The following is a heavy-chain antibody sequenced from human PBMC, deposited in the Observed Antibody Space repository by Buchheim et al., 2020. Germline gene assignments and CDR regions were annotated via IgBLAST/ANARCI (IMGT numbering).Heavy chain of an antibody. J-gene: IGHJ4*02. CDR1: GFTFSSYS. CDR3: ARAVDTAMVPFDY. V-gene: IGHV3-21*01. D-gene: IGHD5-18*01. CDR2: ISSSSSYI. Sequence: EVQLVESGGGLVKPGGSLRLSCAASGFTFSSYSMNWVRQAPGKGLEWVSSISSSSSYIYYADSVKGRFTIYRDNAKKSLYLQMNSLRAEDTAVYYCARAVDTAMVPFDYWGQGTL.